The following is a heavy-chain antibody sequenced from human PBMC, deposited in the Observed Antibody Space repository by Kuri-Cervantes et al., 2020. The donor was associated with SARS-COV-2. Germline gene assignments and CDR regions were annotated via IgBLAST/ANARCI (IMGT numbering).Heavy chain of an antibody. CDR1: GFIFSSYW. CDR2: IKQRGNEK. D-gene: IGHD5-18*01. CDR3: ARESRYVYGEFDF. Sequence: GESLKISCAASGFIFSSYWMSWVRQVPGKGLEWVANIKQRGNEKYYVDSVKGRFTISRDNAQNSLYPEMNSLRGEDTAVYYCARESRYVYGEFDFWGQGTLVTVSS. J-gene: IGHJ4*02. V-gene: IGHV3-7*03.